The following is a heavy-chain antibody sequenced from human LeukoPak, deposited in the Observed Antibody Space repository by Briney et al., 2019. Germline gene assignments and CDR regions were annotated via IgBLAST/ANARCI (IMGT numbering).Heavy chain of an antibody. J-gene: IGHJ4*02. CDR2: IIPIFGTA. V-gene: IGHV1-69*13. CDR3: ARAAASSSSWYWIDY. Sequence: SVKVSCKASGGTFSSYAISWVRQAPGQGLEWMGGIIPIFGTANYAQKFQGRVTITADESTSTAYMELSSLRSEDTAVYYCARAAASSSSWYWIDYWGQGTLVTVSS. D-gene: IGHD6-13*01. CDR1: GGTFSSYA.